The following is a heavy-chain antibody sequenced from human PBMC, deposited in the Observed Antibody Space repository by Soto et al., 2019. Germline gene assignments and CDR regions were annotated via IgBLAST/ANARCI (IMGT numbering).Heavy chain of an antibody. J-gene: IGHJ5*02. CDR2: IYYSGST. CDR3: ARATVVSAGTGNWFDP. Sequence: LSLTCTVSGGSISSGDYFWTWIRQHPGKGLEWIAYIYYSGSTYYNPSLKSRVSISADTSKNHFSLNLSSLTAADTAVYYCARATVVSAGTGNWFDPWGQGILVTVSS. D-gene: IGHD2-2*01. V-gene: IGHV4-31*03. CDR1: GGSISSGDYF.